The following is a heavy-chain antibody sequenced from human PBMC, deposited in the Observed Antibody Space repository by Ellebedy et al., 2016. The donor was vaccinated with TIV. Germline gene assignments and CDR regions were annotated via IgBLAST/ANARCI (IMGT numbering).Heavy chain of an antibody. Sequence: GGSLRLSXAASGFTFSNYWMSWVRQAPGKGLEWVANIKQDGSEIYYVNSVKSRFTIPRDNAKNSLYLQMNSLRAEDTAVYYCARRYFDLWGRGTLVTASS. CDR2: IKQDGSEI. V-gene: IGHV3-7*01. CDR3: ARRYFDL. CDR1: GFTFSNYW. J-gene: IGHJ2*01.